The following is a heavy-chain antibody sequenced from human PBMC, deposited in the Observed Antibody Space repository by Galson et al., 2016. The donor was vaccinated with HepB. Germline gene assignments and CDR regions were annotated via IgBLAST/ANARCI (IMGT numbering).Heavy chain of an antibody. CDR2: IGANTGKT. J-gene: IGHJ4*02. CDR1: GYTFTNYG. CDR3: VRDRLTTAAVVCCDC. D-gene: IGHD3-22*01. V-gene: IGHV1-18*01. Sequence: SVKVSCKASGYTFTNYGFGWMRQAPGQGPEWMGRIGANTGKTDYAQKFQGRVTMTVDTSTNTAHMELRSLRFDDPAVYYCVRDRLTTAAVVCCDCWGQGTLVTVSS.